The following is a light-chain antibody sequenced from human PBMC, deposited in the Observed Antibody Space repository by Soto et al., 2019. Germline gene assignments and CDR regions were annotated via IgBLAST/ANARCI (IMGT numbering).Light chain of an antibody. CDR2: GAS. Sequence: EIVLTQSPGTLSLSPGERATLSCRASQSVSSSSLAWYQHKPGQAPSLLIYGASSRATGIPDRFSGSGSGTDFTLTISRLEPEDFAVYYCQQYGSSPITFGQGTRLEIK. J-gene: IGKJ5*01. CDR3: QQYGSSPIT. V-gene: IGKV3-20*01. CDR1: QSVSSSS.